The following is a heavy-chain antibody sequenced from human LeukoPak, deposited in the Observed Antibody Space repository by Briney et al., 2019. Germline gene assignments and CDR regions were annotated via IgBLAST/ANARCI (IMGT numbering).Heavy chain of an antibody. D-gene: IGHD6-13*01. CDR1: GFSLSSYA. V-gene: IGHV3-23*01. CDR2: ISGSGVNT. Sequence: PGGSLRLSCAASGFSLSSYAMTWVRQTPGKGLEWVSGISGSGVNTHYADSVKGRFTISRDNSKNTLYLQINSLRAEDTAVYYCAKDLSSSGLFGDYWGQGTLVTVSS. J-gene: IGHJ4*02. CDR3: AKDLSSSGLFGDY.